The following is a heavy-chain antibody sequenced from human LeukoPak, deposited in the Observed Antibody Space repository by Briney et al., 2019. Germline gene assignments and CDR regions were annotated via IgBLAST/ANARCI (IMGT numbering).Heavy chain of an antibody. Sequence: PGGSLRLSCAASGFTFSIYSMNWVRQAPGKGLEWVSYISSSSSTIYYADSVKGRFTISRDNAKNSLYLQMNSLRAEDTAVYYCARDGGYYSNYWGQGTLVTVSS. CDR1: GFTFSIYS. CDR2: ISSSSSTI. D-gene: IGHD3-22*01. V-gene: IGHV3-48*01. CDR3: ARDGGYYSNY. J-gene: IGHJ4*02.